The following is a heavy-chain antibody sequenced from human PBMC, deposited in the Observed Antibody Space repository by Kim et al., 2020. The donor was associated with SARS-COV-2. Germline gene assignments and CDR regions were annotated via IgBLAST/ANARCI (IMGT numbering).Heavy chain of an antibody. CDR1: GFNFSSYW. V-gene: IGHV3-7*01. CDR3: AHQLTHDEPLT. Sequence: GGSLRLSCAASGFNFSSYWMSWVRQAPGKGLEWVANIKQDGSEKYYVDSVKGRFTISRDNAKNSLYLQMNSLRAEDTAVYYCAHQLTHDEPLTWGQGTLVTVSS. CDR2: IKQDGSEK. J-gene: IGHJ4*02. D-gene: IGHD1-1*01.